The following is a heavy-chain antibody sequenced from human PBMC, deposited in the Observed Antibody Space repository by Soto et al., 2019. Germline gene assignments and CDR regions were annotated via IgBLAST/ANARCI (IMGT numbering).Heavy chain of an antibody. J-gene: IGHJ4*02. CDR2: LDWNGGDT. D-gene: IGHD3-16*01. CDR1: AFVFDDYA. V-gene: IGHV3-20*04. Sequence: EAQLVESGGGVVRPGGSLRLSCVGSAFVFDDYAINWVRQRPGKGLQWVAGLDWNGGDTNYADSVKGRFTISRDNAKNSCFLQMDNLRADDTVLYYCVRSYFYFWYDYFNGYDCWGQGTQVTVSS. CDR3: VRSYFYFWYDYFNGYDC.